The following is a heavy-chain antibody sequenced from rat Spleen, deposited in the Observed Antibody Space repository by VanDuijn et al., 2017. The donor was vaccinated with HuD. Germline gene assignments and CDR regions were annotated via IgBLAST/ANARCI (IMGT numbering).Heavy chain of an antibody. CDR2: ISTGGGNT. CDR1: GFTFNNYW. D-gene: IGHD1-12*02. J-gene: IGHJ1*01. CDR3: ARSSFITMMVLITPYWYFDF. Sequence: EVQLEESGGGLVQPGRSLKLSCVASGFTFNNYWMTWIRQAPGKGLEWVASISTGGGNTYYRDSVKGRFTISSDNAKNTQYLQMDSLRSEDTATYYCARSSFITMMVLITPYWYFDFWGPGTMVTVSS. V-gene: IGHV5-31*01.